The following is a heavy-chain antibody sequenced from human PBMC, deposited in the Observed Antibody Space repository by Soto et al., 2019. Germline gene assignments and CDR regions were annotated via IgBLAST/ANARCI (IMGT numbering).Heavy chain of an antibody. J-gene: IGHJ5*02. Sequence: QVQLVQSGAEVKKPGASVKVSCKASGYTFTSYYMHWVRQAPGQGLEWMGRINPSGGSTSYAQKFQGRVTMTRDTSTRTVYMELSSLRSEDTAVYYCAREYDSSCYFVQVWFDPWGQGTLVTVSS. CDR2: INPSGGST. D-gene: IGHD3-22*01. CDR1: GYTFTSYY. V-gene: IGHV1-46*01. CDR3: AREYDSSCYFVQVWFDP.